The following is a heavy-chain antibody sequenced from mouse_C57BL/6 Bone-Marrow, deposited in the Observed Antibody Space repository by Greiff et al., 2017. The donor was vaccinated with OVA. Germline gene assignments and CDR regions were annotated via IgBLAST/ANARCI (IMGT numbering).Heavy chain of an antibody. V-gene: IGHV1-74*01. J-gene: IGHJ2*01. CDR2: IHPSDSDT. Sequence: QVHVKQSGAELVKPRASVKVSCKASGYTFTSYWMHWVKQRPGQGLEWIGRIHPSDSDTNYNQKFKGKATLTVDKSSSTAYMQLSSLTSEDSAVYYCAIDGSSTADYFDYWGQGTTLTVSS. D-gene: IGHD1-1*01. CDR1: GYTFTSYW. CDR3: AIDGSSTADYFDY.